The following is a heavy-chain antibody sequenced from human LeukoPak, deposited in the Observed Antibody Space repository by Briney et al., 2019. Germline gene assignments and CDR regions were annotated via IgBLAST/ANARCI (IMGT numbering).Heavy chain of an antibody. D-gene: IGHD6-13*01. CDR2: ISGSGGST. CDR1: GFTFSSYA. CDR3: AKCKRTVDVLKPSSSRGFLPDY. Sequence: PGGSLRLSCAASGFTFSSYAMSWVRQAPGKGLEWVSAISGSGGSTYYADSVKGRFTISRDNSKNTLYLQMNSLRAEDTAVYYCAKCKRTVDVLKPSSSRGFLPDYWGQGTLVTVSS. V-gene: IGHV3-23*01. J-gene: IGHJ4*02.